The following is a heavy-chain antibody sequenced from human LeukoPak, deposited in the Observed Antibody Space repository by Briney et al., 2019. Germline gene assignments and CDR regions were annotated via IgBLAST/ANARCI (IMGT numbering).Heavy chain of an antibody. CDR3: ASPSQSVCMDV. CDR2: IYSGGST. D-gene: IGHD3-16*01. V-gene: IGHV3-66*01. CDR1: GFTVSNNY. J-gene: IGHJ6*02. Sequence: PGGSLRLSCAASGFTVSNNYMSWVRQAPGKGLEWVSVIYSGGSTYYADSVKGRFTISRDTSKNTLYLQMNSLRAEDTAVYYCASPSQSVCMDVWGQGPTVIVSS.